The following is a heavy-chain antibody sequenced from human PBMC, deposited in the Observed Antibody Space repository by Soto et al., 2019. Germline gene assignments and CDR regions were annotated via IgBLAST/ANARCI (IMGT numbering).Heavy chain of an antibody. CDR3: AKDILRFLEWSHDAFDI. Sequence: GGSLRLSCAASGFTFSSYAMSWVRQAPGKGLEWVSAISGSGGSTYYADSVKGRFTISRDNSKNTLYLQMNSLRAEDTAVYYCAKDILRFLEWSHDAFDIWGQGTMVTVSS. CDR1: GFTFSSYA. CDR2: ISGSGGST. D-gene: IGHD3-3*01. J-gene: IGHJ3*02. V-gene: IGHV3-23*01.